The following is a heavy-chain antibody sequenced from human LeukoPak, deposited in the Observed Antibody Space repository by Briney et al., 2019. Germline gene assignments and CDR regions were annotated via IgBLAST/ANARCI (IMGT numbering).Heavy chain of an antibody. J-gene: IGHJ4*02. D-gene: IGHD6-19*01. Sequence: PGRSLRLSCTASGFTFGDYAMSWVRQAPGKGLEWVGFIRSKAYGGTTEYAASVKGRSTISRDDSKSIAYLQMNSLKTEDTAVYYCTRDLVSGDSSGWYYFDYWGQGTLVTVSS. V-gene: IGHV3-49*04. CDR1: GFTFGDYA. CDR2: IRSKAYGGTT. CDR3: TRDLVSGDSSGWYYFDY.